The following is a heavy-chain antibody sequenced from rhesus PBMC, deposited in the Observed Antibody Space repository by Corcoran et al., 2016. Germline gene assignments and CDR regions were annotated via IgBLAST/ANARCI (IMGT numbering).Heavy chain of an antibody. Sequence: QVRLQESGPGLVKPSEPLSLTCAVSGASISGYWWSWIRQSPGTGLEWIGEITGDSGSTDYNPSLKSRVTISKDASKSQFSLNLSSVTAADTAMYYCARRAGGRFASWGQGVLVTVSS. CDR2: ITGDSGST. CDR3: ARRAGGRFAS. J-gene: IGHJ4*01. D-gene: IGHD6-25*01. CDR1: GASISGYW. V-gene: IGHV4-80*01.